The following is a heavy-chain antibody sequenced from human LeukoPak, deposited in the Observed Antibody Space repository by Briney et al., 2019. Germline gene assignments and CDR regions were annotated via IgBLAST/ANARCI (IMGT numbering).Heavy chain of an antibody. CDR3: ARHHREDDSSGYFDY. V-gene: IGHV4-39*01. CDR2: ISHSGST. Sequence: SETLSLNCSVSGGSISSSSYCWGWIRQPPGKGLEWIASISHSGSTYYNPSLKSRVTISVDMSKNQFSLKLSSVTAADTAVYYCARHHREDDSSGYFDYWGQRTLVTVSS. J-gene: IGHJ4*02. D-gene: IGHD3-22*01. CDR1: GGSISSSSYC.